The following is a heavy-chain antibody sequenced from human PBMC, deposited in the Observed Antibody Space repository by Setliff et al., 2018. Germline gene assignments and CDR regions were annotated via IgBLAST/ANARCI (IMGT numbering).Heavy chain of an antibody. Sequence: SSETLSLTCTVPGGSISSYYWSWIRQPAGKGLEWIGRIYTSGSTNYNPSLKSRVTMSVDTSKNQFSLKLSSVTAADTAVYYCARDRRGYSYGSLGYYYYYMDVWGKGTTVTVSS. CDR1: GGSISSYY. D-gene: IGHD5-18*01. J-gene: IGHJ6*03. CDR3: ARDRRGYSYGSLGYYYYYMDV. CDR2: IYTSGST. V-gene: IGHV4-4*07.